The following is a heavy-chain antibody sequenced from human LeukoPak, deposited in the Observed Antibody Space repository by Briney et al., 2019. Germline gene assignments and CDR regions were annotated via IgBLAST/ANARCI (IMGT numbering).Heavy chain of an antibody. Sequence: QSGGSLRLSCAASGFIFSTYGMHWVRQAPGKGLEWVAFIRYDGSNKNYADSVKGRFTISRDNSKNTLYLQMNSLRAEDTAVYYCAKDGFDTGMVTYGMDVWGQGTTVTVSS. D-gene: IGHD5-18*01. CDR2: IRYDGSNK. V-gene: IGHV3-30*02. J-gene: IGHJ6*02. CDR3: AKDGFDTGMVTYGMDV. CDR1: GFIFSTYG.